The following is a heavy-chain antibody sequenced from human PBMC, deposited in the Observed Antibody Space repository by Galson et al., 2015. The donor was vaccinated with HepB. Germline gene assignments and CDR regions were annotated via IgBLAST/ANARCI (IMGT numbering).Heavy chain of an antibody. J-gene: IGHJ6*02. V-gene: IGHV3-30*04. D-gene: IGHD3-10*01. Sequence: SLRLSCAASGFTFSSYAMQWVRQAPGKGLEWVAVISYDGSYKYYADSVKGRFTISRDNAKNTLDLHMDSLRAEDTAVYYCARDQGSGSYYYYYYGMDVWGQGTTVTVSS. CDR3: ARDQGSGSYYYYYYGMDV. CDR1: GFTFSSYA. CDR2: ISYDGSYK.